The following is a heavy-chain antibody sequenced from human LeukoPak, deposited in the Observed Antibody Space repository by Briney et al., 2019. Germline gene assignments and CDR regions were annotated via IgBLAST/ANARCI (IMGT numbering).Heavy chain of an antibody. Sequence: PGGSLRLPCTASGFTFRSYGMSGVRRAPGGGVVGEASIKEDGSERYYVDSVKGRFTISRDNAKNSLYLQMNSLRAEDTAVYYCARDSSGSYYFDYWGQGTLVTVSS. CDR2: IKEDGSER. CDR1: GFTFRSYG. J-gene: IGHJ4*02. CDR3: ARDSSGSYYFDY. D-gene: IGHD3-22*01. V-gene: IGHV3-7*03.